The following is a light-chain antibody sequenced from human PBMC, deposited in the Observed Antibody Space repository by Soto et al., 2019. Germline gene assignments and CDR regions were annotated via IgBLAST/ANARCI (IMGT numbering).Light chain of an antibody. Sequence: EIVLTQSPATLSLSPGERATVSCRASQSVSNYLGWYQQKPGQAPRLLIYDASNRATGIPARFSGSGSGTDFTLTISSLEPEDFAVYYCQHDGTFGQGTRLEIK. V-gene: IGKV3-11*01. CDR3: QHDGT. CDR2: DAS. J-gene: IGKJ5*01. CDR1: QSVSNY.